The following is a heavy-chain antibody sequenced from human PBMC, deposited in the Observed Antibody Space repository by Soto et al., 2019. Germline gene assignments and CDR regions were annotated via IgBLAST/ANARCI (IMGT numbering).Heavy chain of an antibody. CDR2: IIPIFGTT. V-gene: IGHV1-69*05. Sequence: GSSVKFYCKDSGCTFSSYAIGWVRQAPGQGLEWMGGIIPIFGTTNYAQKFQGRVTMTTDTSTSTAYMELRSLRSDDTAVYYCARYTYYYYATDVSGQGTTVTVSS. CDR1: GCTFSSYA. J-gene: IGHJ6*02. CDR3: ARYTYYYYATDV. D-gene: IGHD2-2*02.